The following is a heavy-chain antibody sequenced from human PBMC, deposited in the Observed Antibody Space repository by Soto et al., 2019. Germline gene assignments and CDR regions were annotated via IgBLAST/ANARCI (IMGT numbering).Heavy chain of an antibody. D-gene: IGHD4-17*01. CDR3: ARDYGEAGSTAVFDM. J-gene: IGHJ3*02. CDR1: GLTFSSYW. V-gene: IGHV3-74*01. Sequence: PVGSLRLSCAASGLTFSSYWMHWVRQAPGKGLVWVSRINSDGSSTSYADSVKGRFTISRDNAKNTLYLQMNSLRAEDTAVYYCARDYGEAGSTAVFDMWGQGTMVTVSS. CDR2: INSDGSST.